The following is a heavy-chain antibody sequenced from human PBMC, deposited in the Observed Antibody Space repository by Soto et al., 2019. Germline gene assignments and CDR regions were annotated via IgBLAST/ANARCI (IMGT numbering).Heavy chain of an antibody. CDR2: IYWDDDK. CDR3: AHRRSTYYYDSTFDP. V-gene: IGHV2-5*02. D-gene: IGHD3-22*01. Sequence: QITLKESGPTLVKPTQTLTLTCTFSGFSLSTSGVGVGWIRQPPGKALEWLALIYWDDDKRYSPALKSRLTITKYTSKNQVVRTMTNMDPVDTATYYCAHRRSTYYYDSTFDPWGQGTLVTVSS. J-gene: IGHJ5*02. CDR1: GFSLSTSGVG.